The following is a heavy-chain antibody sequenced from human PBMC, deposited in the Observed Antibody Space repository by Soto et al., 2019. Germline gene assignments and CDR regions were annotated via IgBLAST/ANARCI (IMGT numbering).Heavy chain of an antibody. CDR2: IHHSGTT. Sequence: PSEALSLTSALYGGSVNSFYWSWIRQPPGKGLEWIGEIHHSGTTNYNPSLKSRVTISLDTSRNQFSRKLTSVTAADTAVYYCASRRGWELLDYWGQGTLVTVSS. J-gene: IGHJ4*02. CDR1: GGSVNSFY. CDR3: ASRRGWELLDY. V-gene: IGHV4-34*01. D-gene: IGHD1-26*01.